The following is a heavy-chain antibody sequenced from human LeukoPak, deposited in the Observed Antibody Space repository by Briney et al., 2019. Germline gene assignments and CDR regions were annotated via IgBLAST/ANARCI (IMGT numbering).Heavy chain of an antibody. CDR3: ASSYYGSGSYPY. D-gene: IGHD3-10*01. CDR2: IYYSGST. CDR1: GGSISSYY. V-gene: IGHV4-59*08. Sequence: PSATLSLTCTVSGGSISSYYWSWIRQPPGKGLEWIGYIYYSGSTNYNPSLKSRATISVDTSKNQFSLKLSSVTAADTAVYYCASSYYGSGSYPYWGQGTLVTVSS. J-gene: IGHJ4*02.